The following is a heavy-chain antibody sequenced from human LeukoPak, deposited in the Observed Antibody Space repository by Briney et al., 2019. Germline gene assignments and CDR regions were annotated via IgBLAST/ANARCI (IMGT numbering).Heavy chain of an antibody. CDR2: ISGGGGST. J-gene: IGHJ4*02. V-gene: IGHV3-23*01. Sequence: TGGSLRLSCAASGFTFSSYAMSWVRQAPGKGLEWVSAISGGGGSTYYADSVKGRFTISRDNSKNTLYLQMNSLRAEDTAVYYCAKVFFAERLTTIFDLWGQGTLVTVSS. CDR3: AKVFFAERLTTIFDL. D-gene: IGHD3-3*01. CDR1: GFTFSSYA.